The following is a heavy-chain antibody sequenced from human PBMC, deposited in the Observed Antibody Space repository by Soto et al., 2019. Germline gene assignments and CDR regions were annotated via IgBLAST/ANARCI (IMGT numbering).Heavy chain of an antibody. Sequence: KASETLSLTCTVSGGSISSYYWSGIRQPPGKGLEWIGYIYYSGSTNYNPSLKSRVTISVDTSKNQFSLKLSSVTAADTAVYYCAGSRITIFGVVIKNYYYYGMDVWGQGTTVTVS. J-gene: IGHJ6*02. D-gene: IGHD3-3*01. CDR3: AGSRITIFGVVIKNYYYYGMDV. V-gene: IGHV4-59*01. CDR1: GGSISSYY. CDR2: IYYSGST.